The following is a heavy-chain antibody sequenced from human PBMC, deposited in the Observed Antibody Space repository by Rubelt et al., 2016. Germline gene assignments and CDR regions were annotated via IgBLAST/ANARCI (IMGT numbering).Heavy chain of an antibody. CDR1: GFTFSSYA. D-gene: IGHD2-8*01. CDR3: SKSYVIDAFDI. J-gene: IGHJ3*02. CDR2: IYSGGST. Sequence: QPGRSLRLSCAASGFTFSSYAMHWVRQAPGKGLEWVSVIYSGGSTYYADSVKGRFTISRDNSKNTLYLQMNSLRAEDTAVYYCSKSYVIDAFDIWGQGTMVTVSS. V-gene: IGHV3-53*01.